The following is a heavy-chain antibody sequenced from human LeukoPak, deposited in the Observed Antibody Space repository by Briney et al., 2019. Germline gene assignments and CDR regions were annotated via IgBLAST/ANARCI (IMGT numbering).Heavy chain of an antibody. CDR1: GFTLSSYG. Sequence: GRSLRLSCAASGFTLSSYGTHWVRPAPGKGLERVSVISYDRSNKYYADSVKGRFTTSRDNSKNPLYLQMNSLSAEDTAVYYCAKEAHFWSGYYPYGMDVWGQGTTVTVSS. D-gene: IGHD3-3*02. V-gene: IGHV3-30*18. CDR2: ISYDRSNK. J-gene: IGHJ6*02. CDR3: AKEAHFWSGYYPYGMDV.